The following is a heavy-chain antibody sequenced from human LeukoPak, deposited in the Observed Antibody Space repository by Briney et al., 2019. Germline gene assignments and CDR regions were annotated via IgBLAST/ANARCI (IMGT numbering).Heavy chain of an antibody. CDR3: ARESVGATYFDY. D-gene: IGHD1-26*01. Sequence: GGPLRLSCAASRFTFTTYWMSWVRQAPGKGLEWVANIKQDGSEKYYVDSVKGRFTISRDNAKNSLYLQMNSLRAEDTAVYYCARESVGATYFDYWGQGTLVTVSS. CDR2: IKQDGSEK. CDR1: RFTFTTYW. J-gene: IGHJ4*02. V-gene: IGHV3-7*05.